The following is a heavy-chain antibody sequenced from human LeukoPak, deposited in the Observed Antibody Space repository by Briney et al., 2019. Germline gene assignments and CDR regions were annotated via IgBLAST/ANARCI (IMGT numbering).Heavy chain of an antibody. CDR1: GGSISSYY. CDR3: ARHGTTGTNLNWFDP. J-gene: IGHJ5*02. V-gene: IGHV4-59*01. Sequence: PSETLSLTCTVSGGSISSYYWSWIRQPPGKGLEWIGYIYYSGSTNYNPSLKSRVTISVDTSKNQFSLKVSSVTAADTAVYYCARHGTTGTNLNWFDPWGQRTLVTVFS. D-gene: IGHD1-1*01. CDR2: IYYSGST.